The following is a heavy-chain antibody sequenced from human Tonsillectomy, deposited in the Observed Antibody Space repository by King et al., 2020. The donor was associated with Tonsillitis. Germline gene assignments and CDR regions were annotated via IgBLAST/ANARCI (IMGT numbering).Heavy chain of an antibody. V-gene: IGHV3-7*03. CDR3: ARDPIVFYYDSSGYPDY. Sequence: QLVQSGGGLVQPGGSLRLSCAASVFTFSSYWMSWVRQAPGKGLELVANIKQDESEKYYVDSVKGRFPISRDNAQNSLYLQMNSLRAEETAVYYCARDPIVFYYDSSGYPDYWGQGTLVTVSS. D-gene: IGHD3-22*01. J-gene: IGHJ4*02. CDR2: IKQDESEK. CDR1: VFTFSSYW.